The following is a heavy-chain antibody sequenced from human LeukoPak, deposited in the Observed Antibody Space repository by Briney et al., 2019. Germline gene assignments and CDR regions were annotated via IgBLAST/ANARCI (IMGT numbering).Heavy chain of an antibody. D-gene: IGHD3-22*01. V-gene: IGHV1-18*01. Sequence: ASVKVSCKASGYTFTNYGISWVRQAPGQGLEWMGWISAYNGNTNYAQKLKGRVTMTTDTSTSTVYMELRSLRSEDTALYYCARSPLEADYYDSSGYYYFAFDIWGQGTMVTVSS. CDR3: ARSPLEADYYDSSGYYYFAFDI. CDR1: GYTFTNYG. J-gene: IGHJ3*02. CDR2: ISAYNGNT.